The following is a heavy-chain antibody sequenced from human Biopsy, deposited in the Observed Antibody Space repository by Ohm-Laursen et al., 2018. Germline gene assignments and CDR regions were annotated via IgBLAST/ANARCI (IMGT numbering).Heavy chain of an antibody. CDR2: ITNTGRTV. CDR1: GFTFSDYY. Sequence: LRLSCAASGFTFSDYYMNWIRQAPGKGLEWVSFITNTGRTVYADSVKGRVTISRDNAKNSLYLQMHSLRAEDTAVYYCARDTRWSPYSMDVWGQGTTVTVSS. CDR3: ARDTRWSPYSMDV. D-gene: IGHD4-23*01. J-gene: IGHJ6*02. V-gene: IGHV3-11*01.